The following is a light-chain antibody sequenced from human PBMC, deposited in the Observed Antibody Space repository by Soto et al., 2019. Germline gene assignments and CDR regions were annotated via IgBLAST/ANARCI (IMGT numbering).Light chain of an antibody. CDR3: SSYTSSSTML. V-gene: IGLV2-14*03. CDR1: SSDIGGYNY. J-gene: IGLJ2*01. Sequence: QSALTQPASVSWSHGQSITISCTGTSSDIGGYNYVSWYQQHPGNAPKLMMYDVSNRPSGVSNRFSGSKSDNTASLTISGLQAEDEADYYCSSYTSSSTMLVVGGTKLTVL. CDR2: DVS.